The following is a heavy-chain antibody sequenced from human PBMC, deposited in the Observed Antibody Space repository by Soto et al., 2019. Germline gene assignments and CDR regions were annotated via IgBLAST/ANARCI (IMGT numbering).Heavy chain of an antibody. Sequence: PGESLKISCKGSGYSFTSYWISWVRQMPGKGLEWMGRIDPSDSYTNYSPSFQGHVTISADKSISTAYLQWSSLKASDTAMYYCARPGPALRSYYDFWSGYYREYYYYGMDVWGQGTTVTVSS. J-gene: IGHJ6*02. CDR3: ARPGPALRSYYDFWSGYYREYYYYGMDV. V-gene: IGHV5-10-1*01. D-gene: IGHD3-3*01. CDR1: GYSFTSYW. CDR2: IDPSDSYT.